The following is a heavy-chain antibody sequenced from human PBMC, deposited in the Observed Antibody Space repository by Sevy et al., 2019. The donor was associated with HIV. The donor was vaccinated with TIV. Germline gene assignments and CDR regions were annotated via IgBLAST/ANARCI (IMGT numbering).Heavy chain of an antibody. CDR3: VREGVGGYSYSLDC. Sequence: ETLSLTCTVSGGSISNSYWSWVRQAPGKGLEWVATMKEDGSDKDYVDSVKGRFTISRDNAKNSLYLQMNSLRAEDTAVYYCVREGVGGYSYSLDCWGQGTLVTVSS. CDR1: GGSISNSY. V-gene: IGHV3-7*01. D-gene: IGHD5-18*01. CDR2: MKEDGSDK. J-gene: IGHJ4*02.